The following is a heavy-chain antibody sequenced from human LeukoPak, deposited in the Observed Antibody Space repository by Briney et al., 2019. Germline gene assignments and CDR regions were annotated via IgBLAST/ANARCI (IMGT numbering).Heavy chain of an antibody. V-gene: IGHV3-23*01. CDR2: ISGSGGST. J-gene: IGHJ4*02. Sequence: GGSLRLSCAASGFTFSSYAMSWVRQAPGKGLEWVSAISGSGGSTYYADSVEGRFTISRDNSKNTLYLQMNSLRAEDTAVYYCAKDRTYGSGWYYFDYWGQGTLVTVSS. D-gene: IGHD6-19*01. CDR3: AKDRTYGSGWYYFDY. CDR1: GFTFSSYA.